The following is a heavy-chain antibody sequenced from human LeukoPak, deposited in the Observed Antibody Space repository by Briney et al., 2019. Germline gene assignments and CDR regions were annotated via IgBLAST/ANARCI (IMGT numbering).Heavy chain of an antibody. V-gene: IGHV4-59*11. D-gene: IGHD3-9*01. Sequence: ETLSLTCTVAGGSISNHYWSWIRQPPGKGLEWIGYIYDSVTTNYNPSLKSRVTISVDTSKNQFSLKLTSVTAADTAVYYCARQAAFDRSEGQFDYWGQGTLVTVSS. CDR2: IYDSVTT. J-gene: IGHJ4*02. CDR1: GGSISNHY. CDR3: ARQAAFDRSEGQFDY.